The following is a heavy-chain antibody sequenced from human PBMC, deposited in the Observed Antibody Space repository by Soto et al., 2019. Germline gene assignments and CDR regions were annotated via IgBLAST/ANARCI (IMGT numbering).Heavy chain of an antibody. J-gene: IGHJ6*03. D-gene: IGHD1-26*01. Sequence: QVQLVESGGGVVQPGRSLRLSCAASGFTFSSYGLHWVRQAPGKGLEWVAVISYDGNNKYYADSVKGRFTISRDNSKNTLYLQMNSLRGEDTALYYCAKDLNRGYSGDTPYYYYYMDVWGKGTTVTVSS. V-gene: IGHV3-30*18. CDR2: ISYDGNNK. CDR3: AKDLNRGYSGDTPYYYYYMDV. CDR1: GFTFSSYG.